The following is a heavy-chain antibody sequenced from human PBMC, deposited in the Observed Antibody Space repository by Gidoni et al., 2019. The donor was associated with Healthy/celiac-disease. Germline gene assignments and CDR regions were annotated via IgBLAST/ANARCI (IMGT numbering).Heavy chain of an antibody. V-gene: IGHV4-39*01. D-gene: IGHD3-22*01. J-gene: IGHJ2*01. CDR1: GGSIRSSSYY. CDR3: ARPLIADDSSGYYPRYFDL. CDR2: IYYSGST. Sequence: QLQLQESGPGLVKPSETLSLTCTVSGGSIRSSSYYWGWIRQPPGKGLEWIGSIYYSGSTYYNPSLKSRVTISVDTSKNQFSLKLSSVTAADTAVYYCARPLIADDSSGYYPRYFDLWGRGTLVTVSS.